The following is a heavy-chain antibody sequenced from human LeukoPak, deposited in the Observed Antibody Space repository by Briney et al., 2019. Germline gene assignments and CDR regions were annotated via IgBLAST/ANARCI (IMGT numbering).Heavy chain of an antibody. J-gene: IGHJ4*02. CDR3: ARITTRYFDY. Sequence: PGGSLRLSCAASGFTFSNYWMTWVRQAREKGLEWVANIKQDGIEKYYVDSVKGRFTISRDNAKNSLFLQMDSLSAEDTAVYYCARITTRYFDYWGQGTLVTVSS. CDR2: IKQDGIEK. V-gene: IGHV3-7*05. D-gene: IGHD1-1*01. CDR1: GFTFSNYW.